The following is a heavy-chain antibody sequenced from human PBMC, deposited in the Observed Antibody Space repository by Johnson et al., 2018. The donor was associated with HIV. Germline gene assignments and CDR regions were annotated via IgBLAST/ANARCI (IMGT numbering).Heavy chain of an antibody. CDR3: AKDPGSGSPGAFDI. CDR2: VTGTGGDT. CDR1: GFIFDDYG. D-gene: IGHD1-26*01. V-gene: IGHV3-23*04. J-gene: IGHJ3*02. Sequence: VQLVESGGGVVRPGGSLRLSCAASGFIFDDYGMSWVRQAPGKGLEWVSGVTGTGGDTYYAESVKGRFTISRDNSKNTLYLQMNSLRAEDTAVYYCAKDPGSGSPGAFDIWGQGTMVTVSS.